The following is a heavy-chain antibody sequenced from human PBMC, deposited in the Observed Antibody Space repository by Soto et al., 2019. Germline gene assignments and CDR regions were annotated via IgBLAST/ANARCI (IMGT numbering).Heavy chain of an antibody. V-gene: IGHV1-2*02. J-gene: IGHJ6*02. CDR1: GYTFTGYY. D-gene: IGHD1-26*01. CDR2: INPNSGDT. CDR3: AKGGAIVAAGTRVYLYNAMDV. Sequence: ASVKVSCKASGYTFTGYYVHWVRQAPGQGLEWMGWINPNSGDTYLAQRFQGRVTMNRDTSIGTAYMELRGLTSDDTAEYYCAKGGAIVAAGTRVYLYNAMDVWGQVTTVTVSS.